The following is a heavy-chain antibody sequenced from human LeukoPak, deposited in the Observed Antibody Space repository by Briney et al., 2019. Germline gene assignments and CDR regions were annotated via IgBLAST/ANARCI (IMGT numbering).Heavy chain of an antibody. CDR2: IYYSGSA. V-gene: IGHV4-39*07. Sequence: SETLSLTCTVSGGSISSSSYYWGWIRQPPGKGLEWIGSIYYSGSAYYNPSLKSRVTISIDTSKNQFSLKLTSVTAADTAVYFCARDENSSSWYPNDAFDIWGQGTMVTVSS. J-gene: IGHJ3*02. CDR1: GGSISSSSYY. CDR3: ARDENSSSWYPNDAFDI. D-gene: IGHD6-13*01.